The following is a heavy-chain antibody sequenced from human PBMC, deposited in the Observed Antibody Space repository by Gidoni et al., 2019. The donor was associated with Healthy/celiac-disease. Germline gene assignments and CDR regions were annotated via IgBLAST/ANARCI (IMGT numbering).Heavy chain of an antibody. D-gene: IGHD3-10*01. CDR2: IYYSGST. CDR1: GCSISSYY. J-gene: IGHJ4*02. Sequence: QVQLQESGPGLVKPSATLSLTCPGSGCSISSYYWSWRRQPPGKGLEWIGYIYYSGSTNYNPSLKSRVTISVDTSKNQFSLKLSSVTAADTAVYYCAVYAWLGSASFDYWGQGTLVTVSS. V-gene: IGHV4-59*01. CDR3: AVYAWLGSASFDY.